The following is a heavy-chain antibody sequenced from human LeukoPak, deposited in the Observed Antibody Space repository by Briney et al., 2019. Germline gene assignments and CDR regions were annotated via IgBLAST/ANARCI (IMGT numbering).Heavy chain of an antibody. CDR1: GGSISSSSYY. J-gene: IGHJ5*02. CDR2: IYYSGST. V-gene: IGHV4-39*07. CDR3: ARSGVTIVGATGWFDP. Sequence: SETLSLTCTVSGGSISSSSYYWGWIRQPPGKGLEWIGSIYYSGSTYYNPSLKSRVTISVDTSKNQFSLKLSSVTAADTAVYYCARSGVTIVGATGWFDPWGQGTLVTVSS. D-gene: IGHD1-26*01.